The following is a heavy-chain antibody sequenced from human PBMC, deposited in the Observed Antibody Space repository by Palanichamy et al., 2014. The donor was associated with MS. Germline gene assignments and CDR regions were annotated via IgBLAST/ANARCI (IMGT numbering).Heavy chain of an antibody. Sequence: QLVKSGGGVVQPGGSRRLSCAASGLTFSCCWMNWVRQTPGKGLEWVANIRQDGSEKFYADSVKGRFSISRDNANNALYLQLNSLTADDTAVYYCARSPGRTRYFDYWGRGTLVTVSS. V-gene: IGHV3-7*01. CDR3: ARSPGRTRYFDY. J-gene: IGHJ4*02. CDR2: IRQDGSEK. CDR1: GLTFSCCW. D-gene: IGHD1-26*01.